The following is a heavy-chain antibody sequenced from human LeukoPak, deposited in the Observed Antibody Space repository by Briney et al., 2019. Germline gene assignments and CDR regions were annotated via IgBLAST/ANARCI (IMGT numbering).Heavy chain of an antibody. V-gene: IGHV4-61*02. CDR1: GGSISSGSCY. CDR2: IYTSGST. Sequence: PSETLSLTCTVSGGSISSGSCYWSWIRQPAGKGLEWIGRIYTSGSTNYNPSLKSRVTISVDTSKNQFSLKLSSVTAADTAVYYCARDPHSGSYFPYRGYYYGMDVWGQGTTVTVSS. J-gene: IGHJ6*02. D-gene: IGHD1-26*01. CDR3: ARDPHSGSYFPYRGYYYGMDV.